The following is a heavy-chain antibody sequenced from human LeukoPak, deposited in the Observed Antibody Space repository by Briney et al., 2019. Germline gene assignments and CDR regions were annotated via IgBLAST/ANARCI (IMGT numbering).Heavy chain of an antibody. CDR2: INPNSGGT. CDR1: GYTFTGYY. D-gene: IGHD3-16*02. V-gene: IGHV1-2*02. CDR3: ARDYYYVWGSYRQIYYFDY. J-gene: IGHJ4*02. Sequence: ASVKVSCKASGYTFTGYYMHWVRQAPGQGLAWMGWINPNSGGTNYAQKFQGRVTMTRDTSISTAYMELSRLRSDDTAVYYCARDYYYVWGSYRQIYYFDYWGQGTLVTVSS.